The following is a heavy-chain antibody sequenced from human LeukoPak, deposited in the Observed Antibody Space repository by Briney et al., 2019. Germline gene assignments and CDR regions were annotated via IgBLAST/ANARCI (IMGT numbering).Heavy chain of an antibody. Sequence: GASVNVSCKASGYTFTGYYMHWVRQAPGQGLEWMGRINPNSGGTNYAQKFQGRVTMTRDTSISTAYMELSRLRPDDTAVYYCAREGDYYGSGSYGYWGQGTLVTVSS. CDR1: GYTFTGYY. CDR2: INPNSGGT. V-gene: IGHV1-2*06. J-gene: IGHJ4*02. CDR3: AREGDYYGSGSYGY. D-gene: IGHD3-10*01.